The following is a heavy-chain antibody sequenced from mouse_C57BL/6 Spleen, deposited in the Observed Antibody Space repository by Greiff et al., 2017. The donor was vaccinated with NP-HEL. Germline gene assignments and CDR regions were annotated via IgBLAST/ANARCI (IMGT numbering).Heavy chain of an antibody. Sequence: VQLQQPGAELVMPGASVKLSCKASGYTFTSYWMHWVKQRPGQGLEWIGEIDPSDSYTNYNQKFKGKSTLTVDKSSSTAYMQLSSLTSEDSAVYYCARPIYYDYDVGYAMDYWGQGTSVTVSS. CDR3: ARPIYYDYDVGYAMDY. CDR1: GYTFTSYW. D-gene: IGHD2-4*01. V-gene: IGHV1-69*01. CDR2: IDPSDSYT. J-gene: IGHJ4*01.